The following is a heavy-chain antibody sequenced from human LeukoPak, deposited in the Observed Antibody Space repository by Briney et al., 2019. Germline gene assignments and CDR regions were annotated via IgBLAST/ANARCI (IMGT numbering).Heavy chain of an antibody. CDR1: GISISSYY. V-gene: IGHV4-4*07. D-gene: IGHD3-3*01. Sequence: SETLSLTCSVSGISISSYYWTWIRQPAGKGLEWIGRIFTSGSTSYNPSLTSRVTMSVDTSKNQFSLTLTSVTAADTAVYYCARDRSDFWSGYYTVAFDYWGQGTLVTVSS. J-gene: IGHJ4*02. CDR2: IFTSGST. CDR3: ARDRSDFWSGYYTVAFDY.